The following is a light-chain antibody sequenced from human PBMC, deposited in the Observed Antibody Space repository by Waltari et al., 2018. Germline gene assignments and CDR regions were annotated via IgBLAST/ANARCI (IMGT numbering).Light chain of an antibody. Sequence: QSALTQPRPVSGSPGQSVTISCTGTSGAVGGSNYVSWYQQHPGKAPKLMIYDVSERPSGVPDRFSGSKSGNTASLTISGLQADDEADYYCSSYVGSQTVVFGGGTKLTVL. J-gene: IGLJ2*01. CDR2: DVS. V-gene: IGLV2-11*01. CDR1: SGAVGGSNY. CDR3: SSYVGSQTVV.